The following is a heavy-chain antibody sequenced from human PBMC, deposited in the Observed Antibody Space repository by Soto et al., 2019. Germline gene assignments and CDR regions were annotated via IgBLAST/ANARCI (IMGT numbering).Heavy chain of an antibody. V-gene: IGHV5-51*01. Sequence: GESLKISCVVYGDTFTAHWVAWVRQMPGKGLEWMGIFYPDDSDTRYNPSFQGQVTISADKSIRTAYLQWNSLKASDTAMYFCARGGKGVSHFYGLDVWGQGTKVTVSS. CDR1: GDTFTAHW. D-gene: IGHD2-8*01. CDR2: FYPDDSDT. J-gene: IGHJ6*02. CDR3: ARGGKGVSHFYGLDV.